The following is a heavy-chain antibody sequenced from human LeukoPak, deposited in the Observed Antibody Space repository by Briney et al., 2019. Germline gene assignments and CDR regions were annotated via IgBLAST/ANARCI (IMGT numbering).Heavy chain of an antibody. Sequence: GALRLSCAASGFTFSNYAQSWVRQAPGKGLGWVSVISGSGGSTYYADSVKGRFTISRDNSKNTLYLQMNSLRAEDTAVYYCARRDYYYCFDYWGQGTLVTVSS. CDR3: ARRDYYYCFDY. J-gene: IGHJ4*02. D-gene: IGHD3-22*01. CDR2: ISGSGGST. V-gene: IGHV3-23*01. CDR1: GFTFSNYA.